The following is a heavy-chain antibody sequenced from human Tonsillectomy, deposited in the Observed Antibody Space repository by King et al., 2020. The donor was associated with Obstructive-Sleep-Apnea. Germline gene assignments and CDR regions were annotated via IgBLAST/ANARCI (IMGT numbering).Heavy chain of an antibody. Sequence: VQLVQSGAEVKKPGASVKVSCKASGYTFTSYVMHWVRQAPGQRLEWMGWINAGNGNTKYSQKFQGRVTITRDTSASTAYMELSSLRSEDTAVYYCARTSSGYYYYGMDVWGQGTTVTVSS. J-gene: IGHJ6*02. CDR2: INAGNGNT. CDR3: ARTSSGYYYYGMDV. D-gene: IGHD3-10*01. CDR1: GYTFTSYV. V-gene: IGHV1-3*01.